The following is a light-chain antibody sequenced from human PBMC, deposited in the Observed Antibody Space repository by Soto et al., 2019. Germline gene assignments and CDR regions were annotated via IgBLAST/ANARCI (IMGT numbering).Light chain of an antibody. J-gene: IGKJ3*01. CDR3: QQSFKSIFP. CDR2: RAT. Sequence: DIQMTQSPSSLSASVGERVTITCRASQTIYHYLNWFQQKPGQAPRLLMFRATALQRGVPSRFSGSGYGTEFTLAISGLQTEDVGTYYCQQSFKSIFPFGPGTKVDV. CDR1: QTIYHY. V-gene: IGKV1-39*01.